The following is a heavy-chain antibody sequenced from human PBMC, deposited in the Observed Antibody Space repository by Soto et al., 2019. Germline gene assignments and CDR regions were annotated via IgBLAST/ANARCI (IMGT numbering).Heavy chain of an antibody. CDR3: ASQYYDYIWGSYRVPYYFDY. CDR2: ISSSGSTI. D-gene: IGHD3-16*02. Sequence: QVQLVESGGGLVKPGGSLRLSCAASGFTFSDYYMSWIRQAPGKGLEWVSYISSSGSTIYYADSVKGRFTISGDNAKNSLYLQMNSLRAEDTAVYYCASQYYDYIWGSYRVPYYFDYWGQGTLVTVSS. V-gene: IGHV3-11*01. CDR1: GFTFSDYY. J-gene: IGHJ4*02.